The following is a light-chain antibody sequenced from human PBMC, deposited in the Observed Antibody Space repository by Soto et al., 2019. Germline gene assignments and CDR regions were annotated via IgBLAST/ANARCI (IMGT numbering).Light chain of an antibody. CDR3: QVWDSSSDMGV. Sequence: SYELTQPPSVSLAPGETARITCGGNNIGSKSVHWYQQKPGQAPVLVIYYDSDRPSGIPERFSGSNSGNTAALSISRVEAGDEADYYCQVWDSSSDMGVFGGGTKLTVL. CDR2: YDS. CDR1: NIGSKS. V-gene: IGLV3-21*04. J-gene: IGLJ3*02.